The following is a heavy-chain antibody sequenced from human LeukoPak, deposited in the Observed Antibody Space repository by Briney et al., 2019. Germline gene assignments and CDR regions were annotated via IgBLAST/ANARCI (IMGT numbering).Heavy chain of an antibody. V-gene: IGHV1-69*04. Sequence: ASVKVFCKASGGTFSSYAISWVRQAPGQGLEWMGRIIPIFGIANYAQKFQGRVTITPDKSTSTAYMELSSLRSEDTAVYYCASYDSSPYYYYGMDVWGQGTTVTVSS. D-gene: IGHD3-22*01. CDR2: IIPIFGIA. J-gene: IGHJ6*02. CDR1: GGTFSSYA. CDR3: ASYDSSPYYYYGMDV.